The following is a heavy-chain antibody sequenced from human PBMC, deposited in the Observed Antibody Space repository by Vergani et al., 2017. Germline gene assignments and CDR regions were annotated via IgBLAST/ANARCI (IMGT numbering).Heavy chain of an antibody. CDR2: ISGSGGST. CDR3: AKYRVTNHYSYYYMDV. V-gene: IGHV3-23*01. D-gene: IGHD4-17*01. CDR1: GFTFSSYA. J-gene: IGHJ6*03. Sequence: EVQLLESGGGLVQPGGSLRLSCAASGFTFSSYAMSWVRQAPGKGLEWVSAISGSGGSTYYADSVKGRFTISRDNSKNTLYLQMNSLRAEDTAVYYCAKYRVTNHYSYYYMDVWGKGTTVTVSS.